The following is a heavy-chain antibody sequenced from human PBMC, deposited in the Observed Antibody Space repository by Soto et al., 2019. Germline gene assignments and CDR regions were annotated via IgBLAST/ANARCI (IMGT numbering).Heavy chain of an antibody. V-gene: IGHV4-30-4*01. CDR1: GGSISSGDYY. CDR2: IYYSGST. Sequence: SETLSLTCTVSGGSISSGDYYWSWIRQPPGKGLEWIGYIYYSGSTYYNPSLKSRVTISVDTSKNQFSLRLSSVTAADTAVYYCARRDSSGYYYGYWGQGTLVTVSS. CDR3: ARRDSSGYYYGY. D-gene: IGHD3-22*01. J-gene: IGHJ4*02.